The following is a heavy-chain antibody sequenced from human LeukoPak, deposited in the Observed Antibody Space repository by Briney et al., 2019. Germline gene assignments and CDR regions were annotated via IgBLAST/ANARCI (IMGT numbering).Heavy chain of an antibody. CDR1: GGSISSGSYY. J-gene: IGHJ3*02. Sequence: SETLSLTCTVSGGSISSGSYYWSWIRQPDGKGLEWIGRIYTSGSTNYNPSLKSRVTISVDTSKNQFSLKLSSVTAADTAVYYCARAISRYFDWSRNPDAFDIWGQGTMVTVSS. V-gene: IGHV4-61*02. CDR2: IYTSGST. D-gene: IGHD3-9*01. CDR3: ARAISRYFDWSRNPDAFDI.